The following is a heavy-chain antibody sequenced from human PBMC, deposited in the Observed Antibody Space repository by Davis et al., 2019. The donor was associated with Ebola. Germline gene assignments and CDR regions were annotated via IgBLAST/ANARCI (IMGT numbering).Heavy chain of an antibody. CDR3: AKEGTFFRLDN. CDR1: GFIFRNYA. J-gene: IGHJ4*02. V-gene: IGHV3-23*01. CDR2: ITGGGENT. D-gene: IGHD2/OR15-2a*01. Sequence: PGGSLRLSCAASGFIFRNYAMNWVRQAPGKGLEWVSRITGGGENTYYADSVKGRFTISRDNSNDTLYLQLYSLRAEDTAVYYCAKEGTFFRLDNWDQGTLVTVSS.